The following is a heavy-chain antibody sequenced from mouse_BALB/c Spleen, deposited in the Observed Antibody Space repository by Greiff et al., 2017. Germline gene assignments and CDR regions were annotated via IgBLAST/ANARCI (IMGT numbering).Heavy chain of an antibody. Sequence: EVQRVESGGGLVKPGGSLKLSCAASGFTFSSYAMSWVRQTPEKRLEWVASISSGGSTYYPDSVKGRFTISRDNARNILYLQMSSLRSEDTAMYYCARTGNRYDEGGFAYWGQGTLVTVSA. CDR2: ISSGGST. J-gene: IGHJ3*01. CDR1: GFTFSSYA. CDR3: ARTGNRYDEGGFAY. V-gene: IGHV5-6-5*01. D-gene: IGHD2-14*01.